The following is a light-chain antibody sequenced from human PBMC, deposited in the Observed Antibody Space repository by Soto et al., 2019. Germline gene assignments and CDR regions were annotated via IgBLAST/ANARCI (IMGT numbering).Light chain of an antibody. CDR2: EVS. CDR3: SLYSINGSLI. CDR1: SSDVGGYNY. J-gene: IGLJ1*01. Sequence: QSVLTQPASVSGSPGQSITISCTGTSSDVGGYNYVSWYQQHPGKAPKLMIYEVSNRPSGVSNRFSGSKSGNTASLTISGLQAEDETDYFCSLYSINGSLIFGPGTKVTVL. V-gene: IGLV2-14*01.